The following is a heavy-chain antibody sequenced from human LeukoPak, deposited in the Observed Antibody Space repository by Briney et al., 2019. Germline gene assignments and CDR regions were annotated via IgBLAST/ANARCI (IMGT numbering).Heavy chain of an antibody. D-gene: IGHD3/OR15-3a*01. CDR2: INHSGST. V-gene: IGHV4-34*01. CDR1: GGSFSGYY. J-gene: IGHJ4*02. CDR3: ARGGGTGRPPYYFDY. Sequence: SETLSLTCAVYGGSFSGYYWSWIRQPPGKGPEWIGEINHSGSTNYNPSPKSRVTISVDTSKNQFSLKPSSVTAADTAVYYCARGGGTGRPPYYFDYWGQGTLVTVSS.